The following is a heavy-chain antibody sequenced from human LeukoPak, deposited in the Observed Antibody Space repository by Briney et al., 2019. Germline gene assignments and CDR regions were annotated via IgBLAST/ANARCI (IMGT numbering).Heavy chain of an antibody. V-gene: IGHV4-30-4*01. CDR2: IYYSGST. J-gene: IGHJ4*02. CDR1: GGSISSGDYY. Sequence: PSETLSLTCTVSGGSISSGDYYWSWIRQPPGKGLEWIGYIYYSGSTYYNPSLKSRVTISVDTSKNQFSLKLSSVTAADTAVYYCARGGDYYGSGSYYAYDYWGQGTLVTVSS. CDR3: ARGGDYYGSGSYYAYDY. D-gene: IGHD3-10*01.